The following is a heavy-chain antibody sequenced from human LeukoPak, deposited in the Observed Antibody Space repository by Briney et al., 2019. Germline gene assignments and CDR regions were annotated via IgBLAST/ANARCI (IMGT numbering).Heavy chain of an antibody. J-gene: IGHJ4*02. CDR1: GGSISSYY. V-gene: IGHV4-59*12. CDR3: ARGRATYDYGDYALGY. Sequence: PSETLSLTCTVSGGSISSYYWSWIRQPPGKGLEWIGYIYYSGSTNYNPFLKSRVTISLDTSKNQFSLKLSSVTAADTAVYYCARGRATYDYGDYALGYWGQGTLVTVSS. CDR2: IYYSGST. D-gene: IGHD4-17*01.